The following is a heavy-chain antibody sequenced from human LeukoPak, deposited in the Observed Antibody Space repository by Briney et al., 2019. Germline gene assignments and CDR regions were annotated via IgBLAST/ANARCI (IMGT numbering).Heavy chain of an antibody. V-gene: IGHV4-4*07. CDR1: GGSISSYY. Sequence: SETLSLTCTVSGGSISSYYWSWIRQPAGKGLEWIGRIYTSGSTNYNPSLKSRVTMSVDTSKNQFSLKLSSVTAADTAVYYCAVEYYDSSGYYSLDWGQGTLVTVSS. D-gene: IGHD3-22*01. CDR3: AVEYYDSSGYYSLD. CDR2: IYTSGST. J-gene: IGHJ4*02.